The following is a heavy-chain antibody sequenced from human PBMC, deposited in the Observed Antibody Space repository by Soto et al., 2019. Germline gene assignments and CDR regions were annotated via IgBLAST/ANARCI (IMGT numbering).Heavy chain of an antibody. Sequence: SVKVSCKXSGGTLDRHTINWVRQAPGQGLEWMGGIIPIFSTPKYAQKFQGRVMLTADKSTSTAYMELSSLRYEDTAVYYCARGGLQAQGVQYNHYAMDVWGQGTTVTVSS. CDR1: GGTLDRHT. J-gene: IGHJ6*02. CDR2: IIPIFSTP. CDR3: ARGGLQAQGVQYNHYAMDV. V-gene: IGHV1-69*06. D-gene: IGHD4-4*01.